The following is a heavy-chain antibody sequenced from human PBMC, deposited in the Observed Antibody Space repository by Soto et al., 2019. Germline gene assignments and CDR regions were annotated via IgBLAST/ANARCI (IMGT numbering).Heavy chain of an antibody. D-gene: IGHD5-12*01. CDR1: GGSISSSSYY. Sequence: QLQLQESGPGLVKPSETLSLTCTVSGGSISSSSYYWGWIRQPPGKGLEWIGSIYYSGSTYYNPSLQSRVTISVDTSKNQFPLKLSSVTAADTAVYYCASLALDIVATMTTYYYYGMDVWGQGTTVTVSS. V-gene: IGHV4-39*01. CDR2: IYYSGST. J-gene: IGHJ6*02. CDR3: ASLALDIVATMTTYYYYGMDV.